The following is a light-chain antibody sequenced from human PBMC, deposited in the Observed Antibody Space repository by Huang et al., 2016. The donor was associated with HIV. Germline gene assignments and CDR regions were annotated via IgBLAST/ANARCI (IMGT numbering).Light chain of an antibody. CDR2: LGS. J-gene: IGKJ1*01. V-gene: IGKV2-28*01. CDR1: QSLLYRNGYNY. CDR3: MQALQTPWT. Sequence: DIVMTQSPLSLPVTPGEPASISCRSSQSLLYRNGYNYLVWYRQKPGQSPQLLIYLGSNRAPGVPDRFSGSGSGTDFTLKISRVEAEDVGVYYCMQALQTPWTFGQGTKVEIK.